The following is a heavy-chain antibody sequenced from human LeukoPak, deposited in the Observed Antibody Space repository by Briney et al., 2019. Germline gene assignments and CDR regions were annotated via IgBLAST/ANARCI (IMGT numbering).Heavy chain of an antibody. Sequence: ASVKVSCKASGYTFTSYGISWVRQAPGQGLEWMGWISAYNGNTNYAQKLQGRVTMTTDTSTSTAYMELRSLRSDDTAVYYCARETITMVRGVPDYWGQGTLVTVSS. V-gene: IGHV1-18*01. CDR2: ISAYNGNT. CDR1: GYTFTSYG. D-gene: IGHD3-10*01. CDR3: ARETITMVRGVPDY. J-gene: IGHJ4*02.